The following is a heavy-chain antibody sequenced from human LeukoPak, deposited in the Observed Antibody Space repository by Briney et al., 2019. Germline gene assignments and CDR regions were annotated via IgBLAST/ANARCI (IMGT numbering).Heavy chain of an antibody. J-gene: IGHJ4*02. V-gene: IGHV1-2*02. CDR3: AREAVYGDYEY. Sequence: APVKVSCKASGYTFTDYYIHWVRQAPGQGLEWMGWINPNSGGTNYAQKFQGRVTMTRDTSISTAYMELSRLRSDDTAVYYCAREAVYGDYEYWGQGTLVTVSS. D-gene: IGHD4-17*01. CDR2: INPNSGGT. CDR1: GYTFTDYY.